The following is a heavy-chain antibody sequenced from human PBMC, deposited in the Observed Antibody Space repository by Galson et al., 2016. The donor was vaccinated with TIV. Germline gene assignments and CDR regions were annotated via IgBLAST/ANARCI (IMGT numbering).Heavy chain of an antibody. CDR2: MHPDSGHT. Sequence: SVKVSCKASGYPFTNYDINWVRQTAGQGLEWLGWMHPDSGHTGYAQKFQGRVSMTRDTSISTAYMELRSLISEDTAVYYCARSVAQTGDFDDWGQGTLVTVSS. D-gene: IGHD7-27*01. CDR3: ARSVAQTGDFDD. CDR1: GYPFTNYD. J-gene: IGHJ4*02. V-gene: IGHV1-8*01.